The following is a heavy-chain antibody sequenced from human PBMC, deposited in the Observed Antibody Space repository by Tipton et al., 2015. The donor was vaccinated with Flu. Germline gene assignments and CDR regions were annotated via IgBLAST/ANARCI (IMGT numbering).Heavy chain of an antibody. V-gene: IGHV4-59*01. J-gene: IGHJ6*02. CDR1: GVSISSYY. CDR2: IYYSGST. Sequence: TLSLTCTVSGVSISSYYWSWIRQPPGKGLEWIGYIYYSGSTNYNPSLKSRVTISVDTSKNQFSLKLSSVTAADTAVYYCARELNYGMDVWGQGTTVTVSS. CDR3: ARELNYGMDV.